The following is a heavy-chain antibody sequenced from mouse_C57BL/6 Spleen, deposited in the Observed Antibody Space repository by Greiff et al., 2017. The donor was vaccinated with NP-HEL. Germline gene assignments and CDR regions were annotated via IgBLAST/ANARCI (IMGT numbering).Heavy chain of an antibody. CDR2: IYPRDGST. CDR3: ARALLYYGSSPWFAY. J-gene: IGHJ3*01. D-gene: IGHD1-1*01. Sequence: VQLQESGPELVKPGASVKLSCKASGYTFTSYDINWVKQRPGQGLEWIGWIYPRDGSTKYNEKFKGKATLTVDTSSSTAYMELHSLTSEDSAVYFCARALLYYGSSPWFAYWGQGTLVTVSA. CDR1: GYTFTSYD. V-gene: IGHV1-85*01.